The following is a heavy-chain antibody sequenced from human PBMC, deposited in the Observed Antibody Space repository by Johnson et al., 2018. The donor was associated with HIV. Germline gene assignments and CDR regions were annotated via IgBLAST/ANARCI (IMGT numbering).Heavy chain of an antibody. CDR3: ARVSLAYSYGYDAFDI. CDR2: VHRDGRL. CDR1: GFTVSNNY. Sequence: VQLVESGGGLVQPGGSLRLSCAASGFTVSNNYINWVRQTPGKGLEWVSVVHRDGRLYYADSVKGRFTISRDNSKNTLYLQMNSLRAEDTAVYYCARVSLAYSYGYDAFDIWGRGTMVTVSS. V-gene: IGHV3-66*02. J-gene: IGHJ3*02. D-gene: IGHD5-18*01.